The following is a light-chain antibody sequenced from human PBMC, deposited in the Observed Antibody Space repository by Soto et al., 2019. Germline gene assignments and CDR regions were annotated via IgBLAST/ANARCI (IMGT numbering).Light chain of an antibody. J-gene: IGKJ4*01. CDR2: AAS. CDR1: Y. CDR3: QQLNSYPL. Sequence: YLDWYLQKPGKAPKLLISAASTLQSGVPSRFSGSGSATEFPPTISSLPPEDFANYYCQQLNSYPLFGGGTKVDIK. V-gene: IGKV1-9*01.